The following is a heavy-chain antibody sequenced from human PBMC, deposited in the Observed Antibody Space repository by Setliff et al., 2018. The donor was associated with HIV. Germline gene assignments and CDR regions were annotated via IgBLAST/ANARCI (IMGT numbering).Heavy chain of an antibody. CDR2: ISTYSDET. V-gene: IGHV1-18*01. Sequence: ASVKVSCKPSGYTFTAYGLSWVRQAPGQGFEWMGWISTYSDETSYAQKLQGRVTMTTDTSTSTAYMELRRLRFDDTAVYYCARDVEHMMDVWGQGTTVTVSS. J-gene: IGHJ6*02. CDR1: GYTFTAYG. CDR3: ARDVEHMMDV.